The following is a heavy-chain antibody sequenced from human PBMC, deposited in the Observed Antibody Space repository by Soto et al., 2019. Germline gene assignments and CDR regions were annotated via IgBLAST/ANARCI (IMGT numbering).Heavy chain of an antibody. V-gene: IGHV5-51*01. CDR1: GYRFTIYW. Sequence: GESLKISCKSSGYRFTIYWIAWVRQMPGKGLEWMGIIYPGDSDTTYSPSFQGRVTISVDKSISTAYLQWSSLKASDTAMYFCARRTQGFDLWGRGTLVTVSS. CDR2: IYPGDSDT. J-gene: IGHJ2*01. CDR3: ARRTQGFDL.